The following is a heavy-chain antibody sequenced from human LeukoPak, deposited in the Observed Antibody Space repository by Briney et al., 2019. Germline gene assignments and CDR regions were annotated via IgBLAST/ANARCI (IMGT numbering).Heavy chain of an antibody. CDR2: ISGSGTST. CDR3: ARDRQGGNWGDFDF. V-gene: IGHV3-23*01. Sequence: PGGSLRLSCVASGFTFSNYVMNWVRQAPGKGLECVSSISGSGTSTYYADSVKGRFTSSRDNSKNTLYLQMNSLIAEDTAVYYCARDRQGGNWGDFDFWGQGTLVIVSS. D-gene: IGHD3-16*01. CDR1: GFTFSNYV. J-gene: IGHJ4*02.